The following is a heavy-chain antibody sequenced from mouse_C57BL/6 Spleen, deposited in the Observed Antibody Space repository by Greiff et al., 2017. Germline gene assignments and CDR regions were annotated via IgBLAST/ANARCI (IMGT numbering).Heavy chain of an antibody. CDR1: GYTFTGYW. Sequence: QVQLQQSGAELMKPGASVKLSCKATGYTFTGYWIEWVKQRPGHGLEWIGEILPGSGSTNYNEKFKGKATFTADTYSNTAYMQLSSLTTEDSAIYYCARCYYGSSYLYWYFDVWGTGTTVTVSS. V-gene: IGHV1-9*01. CDR2: ILPGSGST. J-gene: IGHJ1*03. D-gene: IGHD1-1*01. CDR3: ARCYYGSSYLYWYFDV.